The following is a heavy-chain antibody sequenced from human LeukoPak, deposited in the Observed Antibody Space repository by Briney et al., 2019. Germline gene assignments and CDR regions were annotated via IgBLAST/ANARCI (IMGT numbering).Heavy chain of an antibody. CDR3: ASSPYYDFWSGYYRADWFDP. V-gene: IGHV4-4*07. CDR2: IYTSGST. D-gene: IGHD3-3*01. Sequence: PSETLSLTCTVSGGSISSYYWSWIRQPAGKGLEWIGRIYTSGSTNYNPSLKSRVTMSVDTSKNQFSLKLSSVTAADTAVYYCASSPYYDFWSGYYRADWFDPWGQGTLVTVSS. J-gene: IGHJ5*02. CDR1: GGSISSYY.